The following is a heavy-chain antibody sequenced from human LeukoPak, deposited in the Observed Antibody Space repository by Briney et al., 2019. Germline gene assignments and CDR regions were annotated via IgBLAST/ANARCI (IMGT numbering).Heavy chain of an antibody. V-gene: IGHV3-30*18. CDR1: GFTFSSYG. Sequence: PGGSLRLSCAASGFTFSSYGMHWVRQAPGKGLEWVAVISYDGSNKYYADSVKGRFTISRDNSKNTLYLQMNSLRAEDTAVYYCAKDGTADILTGYSDYWGQGTLVTVSS. CDR2: ISYDGSNK. D-gene: IGHD3-9*01. CDR3: AKDGTADILTGYSDY. J-gene: IGHJ4*02.